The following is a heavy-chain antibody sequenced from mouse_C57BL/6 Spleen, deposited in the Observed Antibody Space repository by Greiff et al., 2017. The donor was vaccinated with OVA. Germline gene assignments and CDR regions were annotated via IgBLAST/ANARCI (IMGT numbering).Heavy chain of an antibody. CDR1: GYTFPDYN. J-gene: IGHJ2*01. CDR3: ARSGYSNFNYFDY. Sequence: EVQLQQSGPELVKPGASVKIPCKASGYTFPDYNMDWVKQSHGKSLEWIGDINPNNGGTIYNQKFKGKATLTVDKSSSTAYMELRSLTSEDTAVYYCARSGYSNFNYFDYWGQGTTLTVSS. CDR2: INPNNGGT. D-gene: IGHD2-5*01. V-gene: IGHV1-18*01.